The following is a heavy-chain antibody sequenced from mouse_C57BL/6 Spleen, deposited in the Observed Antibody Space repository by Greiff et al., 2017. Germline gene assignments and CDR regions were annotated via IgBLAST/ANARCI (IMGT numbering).Heavy chain of an antibody. CDR3: ARDYYGNSLDY. CDR1: GYTFTSYW. Sequence: QVQLQQSGAELVKPGASVKMSCKASGYTFTSYWITWVKQSPGQGLEWIGDIYPGSGSTNYNEKFKSKATLTVDTSSSTAYMQLSSLTSEDSAVYYCARDYYGNSLDYWGQGTTLTVSS. CDR2: IYPGSGST. J-gene: IGHJ2*01. D-gene: IGHD2-1*01. V-gene: IGHV1-55*01.